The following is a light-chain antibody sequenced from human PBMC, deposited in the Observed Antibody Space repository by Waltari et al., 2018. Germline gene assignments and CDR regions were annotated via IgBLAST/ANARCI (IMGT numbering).Light chain of an antibody. CDR3: QQYNTWPLS. V-gene: IGKV3-15*01. CDR1: QSVDND. Sequence: EIVMTQSPVTLSVSPGEGATLSCRASQSVDNDLAWYQQKPGQAPSLVIYGASTRATGCPGRFSGGGSGTEFTLTISSLQSEDFAVYYCQQYNTWPLSVGPGTTVDIK. J-gene: IGKJ3*01. CDR2: GAS.